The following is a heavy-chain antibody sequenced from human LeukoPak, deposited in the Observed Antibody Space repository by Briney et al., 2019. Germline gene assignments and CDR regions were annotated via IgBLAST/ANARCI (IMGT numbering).Heavy chain of an antibody. CDR2: IKSNSDGGTT. J-gene: IGHJ4*02. D-gene: IGHD2-21*01. CDR1: GFTFSTAW. V-gene: IGHV3-15*01. Sequence: GGSLRLSCVASGFTFSTAWMSWLRQAPGKGLEWVGRIKSNSDGGTTDYAASVKGRFTISRDDSKNTVYLQMNSLKTEDIAVYYCLWWDYWGQGTLVTVSS. CDR3: LWWDY.